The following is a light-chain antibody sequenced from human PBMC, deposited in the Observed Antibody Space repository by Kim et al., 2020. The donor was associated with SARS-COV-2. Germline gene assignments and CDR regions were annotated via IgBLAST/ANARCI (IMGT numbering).Light chain of an antibody. CDR2: GNT. CDR3: QSYDSSLSGSFV. V-gene: IGLV1-40*01. J-gene: IGLJ1*01. Sequence: QSVLTQPPSVSGAPGQKVTISCTGSSSNIGAGYDVHWYQHLPGTAPKLLIYGNTNRPSGVPDRISGSKSGTSASLAITGLQAADEADYYCQSYDSSLSGSFVFGTGTKVTVL. CDR1: SSNIGAGYD.